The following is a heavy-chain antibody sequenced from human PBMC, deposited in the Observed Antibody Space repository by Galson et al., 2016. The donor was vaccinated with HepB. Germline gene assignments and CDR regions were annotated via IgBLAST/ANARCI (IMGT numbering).Heavy chain of an antibody. CDR2: ISYDGSNK. J-gene: IGHJ4*02. CDR1: GFTFSSYA. D-gene: IGHD1-26*01. Sequence: SLRLSCAASGFTFSSYAMHWVRQAPGKGLEWVAVISYDGSNKNYADSVKGRFTITRDNSKNTVYLQMNRLRAEDTAVYYCASGSQVGAKRPYDYWGQGTLVTVSS. CDR3: ASGSQVGAKRPYDY. V-gene: IGHV3-30-3*01.